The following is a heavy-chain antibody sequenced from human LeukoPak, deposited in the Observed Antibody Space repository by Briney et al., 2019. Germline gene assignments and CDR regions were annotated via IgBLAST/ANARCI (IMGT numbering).Heavy chain of an antibody. Sequence: ASVKVSCKASGYTFTDYYMHWVRQAPGQGLEWMGWINPNSGGTNYAQKFQGRVTMTRYTSIRTAYMELSRLRSDDTAVYYCAIEFATVVVSAVISAFDIWGQGTMVTVSS. CDR3: AIEFATVVVSAVISAFDI. J-gene: IGHJ3*02. D-gene: IGHD2-2*02. CDR2: INPNSGGT. V-gene: IGHV1-2*02. CDR1: GYTFTDYY.